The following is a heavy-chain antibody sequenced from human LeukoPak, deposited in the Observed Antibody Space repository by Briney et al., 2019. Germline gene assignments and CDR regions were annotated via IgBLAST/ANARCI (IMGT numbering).Heavy chain of an antibody. V-gene: IGHV3-30*18. J-gene: IGHJ4*02. CDR1: GFSFSAYG. Sequence: PGGSLRLSCAASGFSFSAYGMHWVRQAPGKGLEWVAIISNDGSNRHYADSVKGRFTISGDKSKNTLYLRMNSLRTEDTAVYYCAKDGSGWSYFDYWGQGALVTVSS. CDR3: AKDGSGWSYFDY. D-gene: IGHD6-19*01. CDR2: ISNDGSNR.